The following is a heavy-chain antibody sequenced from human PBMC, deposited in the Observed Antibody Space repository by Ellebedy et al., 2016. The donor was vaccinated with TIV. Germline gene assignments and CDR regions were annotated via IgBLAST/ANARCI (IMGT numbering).Heavy chain of an antibody. D-gene: IGHD1-26*01. J-gene: IGHJ4*02. CDR3: SRASSGTYYYFDY. CDR1: GGSVSSGSHY. CDR2: VYTSGST. Sequence: SETLSLXXTVSGGSVSSGSHYWSWIRQPAGKGLEWIGRVYTSGSTNYNPSVKSRVTMSIDTSKNQFSLKLTSVTAADTAVYYCSRASSGTYYYFDYWGQGTLVTVSS. V-gene: IGHV4-61*02.